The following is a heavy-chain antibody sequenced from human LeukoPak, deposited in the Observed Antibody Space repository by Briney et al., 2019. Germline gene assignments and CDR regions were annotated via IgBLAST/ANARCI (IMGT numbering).Heavy chain of an antibody. CDR2: IKQDGSEK. D-gene: IGHD3-10*01. V-gene: IGHV3-7*01. J-gene: IGHJ3*02. CDR3: ARELSPYYGLGAFDX. Sequence: PGGSLRLSCAASGFTFSSYWMSWVRQAPGKGLEWVANIKQDGSEKYCVGSVKGRFTISRDNAKNSLYLQINSLRAKDTAVYYCARELSPYYGLGAFDXXXXGXMXTVSS. CDR1: GFTFSSYW.